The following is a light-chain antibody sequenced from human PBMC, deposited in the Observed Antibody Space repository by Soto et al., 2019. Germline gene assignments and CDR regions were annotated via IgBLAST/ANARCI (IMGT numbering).Light chain of an antibody. J-gene: IGKJ3*01. CDR1: QSVSRY. Sequence: EIVLTQSPATLSLSPGERATLSCRASQSVSRYLAWYQQNPGQAPRLLIYDASNRATGIPARFSGSGSETDLTLTISHLDHEDFTVYYSQKRSLGLTFGPGTKVDLK. V-gene: IGKV3-11*01. CDR2: DAS. CDR3: QKRSLGLT.